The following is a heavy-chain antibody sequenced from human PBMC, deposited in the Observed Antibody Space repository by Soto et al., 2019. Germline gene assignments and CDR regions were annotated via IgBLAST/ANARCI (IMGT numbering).Heavy chain of an antibody. CDR2: ISSSGSTI. D-gene: IGHD6-6*01. CDR1: GFTFSSYE. CDR3: SRLGYYSSSSHYYYGMDV. J-gene: IGHJ6*02. Sequence: GGSLRLSCAASGFTFSSYEMNWVRQAPGKGLEWVSYISSSGSTIYYADSVKGRFTLSRDNAKNSLYLQMNSLRAEDTAVYYGSRLGYYSSSSHYYYGMDVWGQGTTVTVSS. V-gene: IGHV3-48*03.